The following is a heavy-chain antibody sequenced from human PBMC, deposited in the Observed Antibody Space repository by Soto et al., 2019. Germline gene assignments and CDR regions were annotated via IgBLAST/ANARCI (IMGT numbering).Heavy chain of an antibody. Sequence: EVQLLQSGGGLVQPGGSLRLSCAASGFTFTSYSMTWVRQTPGKGLEWVAAVYPGGYSTYYADPVKGRFTISRDNSNKTLYLQMNSLRAEDTAVYYCAKDLRAGSGYDFDYRDQGTLVTVSS. CDR1: GFTFTSYS. CDR2: VYPGGYST. V-gene: IGHV3-23*01. J-gene: IGHJ4*02. D-gene: IGHD5-12*01. CDR3: AKDLRAGSGYDFDY.